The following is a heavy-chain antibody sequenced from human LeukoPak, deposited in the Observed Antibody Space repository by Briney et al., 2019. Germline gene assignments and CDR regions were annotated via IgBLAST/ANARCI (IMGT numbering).Heavy chain of an antibody. Sequence: GGSLRLSCAASGFTFGIYWMSWVRQPPGKGLEWVANIKHDGSEKYYVDSVKGRFTISRDNAKNPLYLQMNSLRAEDTAVYYCARVGTAEGTLEDYWGQGTLVTVSS. V-gene: IGHV3-7*01. CDR1: GFTFGIYW. D-gene: IGHD6-13*01. CDR3: ARVGTAEGTLEDY. J-gene: IGHJ4*02. CDR2: IKHDGSEK.